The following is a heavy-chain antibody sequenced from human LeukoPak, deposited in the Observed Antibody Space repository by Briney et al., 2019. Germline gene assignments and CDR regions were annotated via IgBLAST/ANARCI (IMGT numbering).Heavy chain of an antibody. J-gene: IGHJ4*02. CDR2: ISGSGGGT. CDR3: AKRLAHTGFDY. Sequence: GGSLRLSCAASGFTFSSLAMSWVRQAPGRGLEWVSTISGSGGGTYYADSVKGRFTISRDNSKNTLYLQMNSLRAEDTAVYYCAKRLAHTGFDYWGQGTPVTVSS. V-gene: IGHV3-23*01. D-gene: IGHD2-21*01. CDR1: GFTFSSLA.